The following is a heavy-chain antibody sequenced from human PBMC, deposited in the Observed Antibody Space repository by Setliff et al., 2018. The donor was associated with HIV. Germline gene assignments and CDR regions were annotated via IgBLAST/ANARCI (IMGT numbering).Heavy chain of an antibody. CDR3: ARPIEGYYDAFHI. D-gene: IGHD2-8*01. CDR1: GGSISSNNYY. Sequence: SETLSLTCTVSGGSISSNNYYWGWIRQSPGKGLEWFGSIYYSGNAYSSPSLKSRVTISVDTSKNQFSLKLTSVTAADTAVYYCARPIEGYYDAFHIWGQGTLVTVSS. CDR2: IYYSGNA. V-gene: IGHV4-39*07. J-gene: IGHJ3*02.